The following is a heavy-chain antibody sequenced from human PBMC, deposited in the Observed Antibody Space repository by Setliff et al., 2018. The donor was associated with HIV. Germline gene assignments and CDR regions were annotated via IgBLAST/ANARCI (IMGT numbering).Heavy chain of an antibody. V-gene: IGHV1-2*02. J-gene: IGHJ4*02. Sequence: ASVKVSCRASGYIFTDYYIHWVRQAPGQGLEWMGGINPNGGYTNYAQKFLGRVTMTQETSFTTAYLELSRLGSDDTAVYFCARSCRSSGYCHFDYWGQGPLVTVSS. CDR1: GYIFTDYY. D-gene: IGHD3-22*01. CDR3: ARSCRSSGYCHFDY. CDR2: INPNGGYT.